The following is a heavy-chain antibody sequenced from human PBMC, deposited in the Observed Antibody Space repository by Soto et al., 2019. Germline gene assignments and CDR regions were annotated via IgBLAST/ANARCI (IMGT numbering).Heavy chain of an antibody. J-gene: IGHJ6*02. CDR1: GGTPSNSA. CDR3: AGARIVEVGSRAYSGMDV. V-gene: IGHV1-69*01. CDR2: IIPVFGLV. Sequence: LLLQSGAEVKKPGSSVKVTCKASGGTPSNSAISWVRQAPGQGLEWMGGIIPVFGLVKYAQNFQGRVAITADESTHTEDLELCSLRPEDTAVYYGAGARIVEVGSRAYSGMDVWGQGTTVTVAS. D-gene: IGHD3-22*01.